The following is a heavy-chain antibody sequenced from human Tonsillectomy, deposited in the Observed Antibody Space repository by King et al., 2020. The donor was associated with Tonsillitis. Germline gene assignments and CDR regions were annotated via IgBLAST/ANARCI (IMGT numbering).Heavy chain of an antibody. J-gene: IGHJ3*01. CDR3: ARIKLGAPPQDVFDV. CDR2: IRQDGNSK. CDR1: GFTISNYW. D-gene: IGHD1-26*01. Sequence: VQLVESGGGLVQPGGSLRLSCAASGFTISNYWMSWVRQAPGKGLEWVANIRQDGNSKYYVDSVKGRFTISRDNAKNSLYPQTNSLRVEDTAVYFCARIKLGAPPQDVFDVWGLGTLVTVSS. V-gene: IGHV3-7*01.